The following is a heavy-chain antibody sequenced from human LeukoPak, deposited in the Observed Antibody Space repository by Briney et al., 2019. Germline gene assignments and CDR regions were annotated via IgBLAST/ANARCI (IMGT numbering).Heavy chain of an antibody. D-gene: IGHD5-12*01. Sequence: QAGGSLRLSCAASGFTFSSYAMSWVRQAPGKGLEWVSAISGSGTRTYYADSVKGRFTISRDNSKNTLYLQMNSLRAEDTAVYYCAREVATIGFYFDYWGQGTLVTVSS. CDR1: GFTFSSYA. J-gene: IGHJ4*02. CDR2: ISGSGTRT. CDR3: AREVATIGFYFDY. V-gene: IGHV3-23*01.